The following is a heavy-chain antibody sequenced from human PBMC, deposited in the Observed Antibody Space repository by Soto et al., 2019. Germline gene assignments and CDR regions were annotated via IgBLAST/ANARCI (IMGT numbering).Heavy chain of an antibody. Sequence: GGSLILSCAASGFTFSSYIMNWVRQAPGKGLEWVSSISSSSSYIYYADSVKGRFTISRDNAKNSLYLQMNSLRAEDTAVYYCAREGVYCSSTSCYFGYYYGMDVWGQGTTVTVSS. V-gene: IGHV3-21*01. CDR3: AREGVYCSSTSCYFGYYYGMDV. CDR2: ISSSSSYI. J-gene: IGHJ6*02. CDR1: GFTFSSYI. D-gene: IGHD2-2*01.